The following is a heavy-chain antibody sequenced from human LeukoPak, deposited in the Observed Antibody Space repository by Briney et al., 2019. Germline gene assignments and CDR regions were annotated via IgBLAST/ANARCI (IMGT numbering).Heavy chain of an antibody. CDR1: GFTFSSYS. Sequence: GGSLRLSCAASGFTFSSYSMNWVRQAPGKGLEWVSSISSSSSYIYYADSVKGRFTISRDNARNSLYLQMNSLRAEDMAVYYCARDIDYGDDYGMDVWGKGTTVTVSS. V-gene: IGHV3-21*01. J-gene: IGHJ6*04. CDR3: ARDIDYGDDYGMDV. CDR2: ISSSSSYI. D-gene: IGHD4-17*01.